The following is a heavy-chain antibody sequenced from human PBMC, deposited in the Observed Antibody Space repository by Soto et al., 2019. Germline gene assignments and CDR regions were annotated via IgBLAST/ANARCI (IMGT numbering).Heavy chain of an antibody. Sequence: QVHLVESGGDVVQSGRSLRLSCAASGFTFRNYAMHWVRQAPGKGLEWVAGVWSDGGPTFYAESVRGRLTISRDNFKNMVYLQMNSLRVDDTAVYYCARGYCDGGSSHEVQTWGQGTLVTVSS. V-gene: IGHV3-33*01. D-gene: IGHD2-15*01. J-gene: IGHJ1*01. CDR2: VWSDGGPT. CDR1: GFTFRNYA. CDR3: ARGYCDGGSSHEVQT.